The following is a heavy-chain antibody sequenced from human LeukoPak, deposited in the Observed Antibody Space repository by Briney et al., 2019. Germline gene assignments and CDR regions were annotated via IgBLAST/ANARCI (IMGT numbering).Heavy chain of an antibody. CDR3: VRGLSGVSSWYFDL. D-gene: IGHD7-27*01. CDR1: GLTLSNYW. CDR2: LHSGGRT. J-gene: IGHJ2*01. V-gene: IGHV3-53*01. Sequence: TGGSLRLSCAASGLTLSNYWMHWVRQAPGKGLVWISALHSGGRTFYADSVRGRFTISRDISKNTLYLQMNDLGAEDTALYYCVRGLSGVSSWYFDLWGRGTLVSVSS.